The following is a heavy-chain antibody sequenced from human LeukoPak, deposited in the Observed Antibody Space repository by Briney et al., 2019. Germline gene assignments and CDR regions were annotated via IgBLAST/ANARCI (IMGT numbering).Heavy chain of an antibody. Sequence: SETLSLTCTVSGGFINSYYWSWIRQPPGKGLEWIGIIDHSGSTDFNPSPKSRVPISLDASKNQFSLDLNSVTAADTAVYYCARSILNSGGSCCWYDFDYWGQGTLVTVSS. J-gene: IGHJ4*02. CDR1: GGFINSYY. CDR3: ARSILNSGGSCCWYDFDY. V-gene: IGHV4-59*01. CDR2: IDHSGST. D-gene: IGHD2-15*01.